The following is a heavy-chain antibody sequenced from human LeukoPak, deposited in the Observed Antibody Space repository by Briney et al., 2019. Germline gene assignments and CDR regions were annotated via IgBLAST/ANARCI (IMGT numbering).Heavy chain of an antibody. CDR3: AREGGFYRPLDY. CDR1: GGSVFSTNW. Sequence: SGTLSLTCGVSGGSVFSTNWWTWVRQPPGKGLEWIGEVHLDGRTNYNPSLESRLTISVDLSENHVSLKLTSVTAADTAVYYCAREGGFYRPLDYSGQGTLVTVSS. J-gene: IGHJ4*02. D-gene: IGHD3-3*01. CDR2: VHLDGRT. V-gene: IGHV4-4*02.